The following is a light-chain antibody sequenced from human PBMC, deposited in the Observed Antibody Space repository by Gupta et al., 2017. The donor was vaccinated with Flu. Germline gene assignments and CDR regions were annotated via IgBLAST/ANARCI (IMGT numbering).Light chain of an antibody. J-gene: IGKJ1*01. CDR1: QRVSSNY. Sequence: EIVFTQSPGTLSLSPGERPTLSCRASQRVSSNYLAWYQQKLGLPPRLLIYGASSRATGIPDRFSGSGSGTDFTLTVSRLEPEDFAVYYCHQEGSSPETFGQGTKVEIK. CDR2: GAS. CDR3: HQEGSSPET. V-gene: IGKV3-20*01.